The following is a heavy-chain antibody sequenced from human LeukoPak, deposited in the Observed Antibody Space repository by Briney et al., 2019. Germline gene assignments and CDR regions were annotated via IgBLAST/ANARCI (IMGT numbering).Heavy chain of an antibody. CDR3: ATGDGYNSRLDY. Sequence: GGSLRLSCAASGFTFSSYAMSWVRQAPGKGLEWVSTISGSGGSTYYADSVKGRFTISRDNSKNTLYLQMNSLRAEDTAVYCCATGDGYNSRLDYWGQGTLVTVSS. V-gene: IGHV3-23*01. CDR2: ISGSGGST. J-gene: IGHJ4*02. D-gene: IGHD5-24*01. CDR1: GFTFSSYA.